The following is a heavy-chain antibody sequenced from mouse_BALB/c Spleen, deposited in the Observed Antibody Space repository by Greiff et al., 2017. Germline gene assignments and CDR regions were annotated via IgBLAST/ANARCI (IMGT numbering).Heavy chain of an antibody. V-gene: IGHV5-4*02. Sequence: EVKLVESGGGLVKPGGSLKLSCAASGFTFSDYYMYWVRQTPEKRLEWVATISDGGSYTYYPDSVKGRFTISRDNAKNNLYLQMSSLESEDTAMYYCAREDAMDYWGQGTSVTVSS. CDR3: AREDAMDY. CDR1: GFTFSDYY. CDR2: ISDGGSYT. J-gene: IGHJ4*01.